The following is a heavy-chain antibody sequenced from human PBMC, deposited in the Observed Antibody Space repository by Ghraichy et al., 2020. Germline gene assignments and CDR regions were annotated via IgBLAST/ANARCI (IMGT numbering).Heavy chain of an antibody. D-gene: IGHD6-25*01. CDR3: VRGGYSNNFRDYIMDL. Sequence: GGSLRLSCAASGFTFSDHYMHWVRQAPGKGLEWVGRSGNKAKSYTTENAASVKGRFTISRDDSKNLLFLQMNSLKTEDTAVYYCVRGGYSNNFRDYIMDLWGQGTTVTVSS. V-gene: IGHV3-72*01. CDR1: GFTFSDHY. J-gene: IGHJ6*02. CDR2: SGNKAKSYTT.